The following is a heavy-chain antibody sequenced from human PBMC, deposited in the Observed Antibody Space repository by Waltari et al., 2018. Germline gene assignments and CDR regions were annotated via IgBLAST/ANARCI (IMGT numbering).Heavy chain of an antibody. CDR3: ARDNQALTYYDFWSGYYKGGWFDP. V-gene: IGHV4-4*07. CDR2: IYTSGRT. CDR1: GGSISSYY. D-gene: IGHD3-3*01. J-gene: IGHJ5*02. Sequence: QVQLQESGPGLVKPSETLSLTCTVSGGSISSYYWSWIRQPAGKGLEWIGRIYTSGRTNYYPSLKCRITISVDTWKNQFSLKLSSVTAADTAVYYCARDNQALTYYDFWSGYYKGGWFDPWGQGTLVTVSS.